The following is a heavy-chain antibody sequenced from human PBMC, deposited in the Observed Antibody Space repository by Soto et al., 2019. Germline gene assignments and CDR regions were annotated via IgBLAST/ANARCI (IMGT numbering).Heavy chain of an antibody. Sequence: EVQLLESGGGLVQPGGSLRLSCAASGFTFSSYAMRWVRQAPGKGLEWVSAISGSGGSTYYADAVQGRFTISRDNSKNTMYLQMNSLRAEDTAVYYCAKPDYGYYSGGGYWGQGTLVTVSS. D-gene: IGHD4-17*01. V-gene: IGHV3-23*01. CDR2: ISGSGGST. J-gene: IGHJ4*02. CDR1: GFTFSSYA. CDR3: AKPDYGYYSGGGY.